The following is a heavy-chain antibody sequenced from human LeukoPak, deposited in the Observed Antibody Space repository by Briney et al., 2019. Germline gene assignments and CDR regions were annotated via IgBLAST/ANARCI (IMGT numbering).Heavy chain of an antibody. CDR2: IQYSGRT. Sequence: SETLSFTCVVSGGSISTNWWSWVRQPPGKGLEWIGEIQYSGRTNYNPSLKSRVTISLDKSKKQFSLNLYSVTAADTAVYYCARDETDFSKVAYWGQGTLVIVSS. J-gene: IGHJ4*02. V-gene: IGHV4-4*02. D-gene: IGHD4-11*01. CDR1: GGSISTNW. CDR3: ARDETDFSKVAY.